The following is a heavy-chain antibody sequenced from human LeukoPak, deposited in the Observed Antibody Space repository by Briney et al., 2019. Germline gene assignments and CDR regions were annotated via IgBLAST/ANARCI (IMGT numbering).Heavy chain of an antibody. V-gene: IGHV4-39*01. Sequence: PSETLSLTCTVSGGSISSSNYYWGWIRQPPGKGLEWIGTIYYSGSTYYNPSPKSRVTISVDTSKNQFSLKLKYVTAADTAVYYCARRVSGSYGCFDYWGQGTLVTVSS. CDR2: IYYSGST. CDR3: ARRVSGSYGCFDY. CDR1: GGSISSSNYY. D-gene: IGHD1-26*01. J-gene: IGHJ4*02.